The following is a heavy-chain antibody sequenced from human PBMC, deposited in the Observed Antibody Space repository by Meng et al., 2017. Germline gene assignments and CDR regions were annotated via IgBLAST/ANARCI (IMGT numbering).Heavy chain of an antibody. J-gene: IGHJ5*02. CDR1: GFSLSTSGVG. CDR3: AHRRGMAAAGA. D-gene: IGHD6-13*01. V-gene: IGHV2-5*01. Sequence: SGPTLVKPAQTLTLTCTFSGFSLSTSGVGVGWIRQPPGKALEWLALIYWNDDKRYSPSLKSRLTITKDTSKNQVVLTMTNMDPVDTATYYCAHRRGMAAAGAWGQGTLVTVSS. CDR2: IYWNDDK.